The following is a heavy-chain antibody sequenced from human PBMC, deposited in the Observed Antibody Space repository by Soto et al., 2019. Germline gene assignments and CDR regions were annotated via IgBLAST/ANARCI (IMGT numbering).Heavy chain of an antibody. CDR3: ARIKLVEFFFINVDVYDMDV. V-gene: IGHV3-23*01. Sequence: EAQLLESGGGLIQPGGSLRLSCAASGFTYISHGLSWVRQAPGKGLEWIAGLSRGGGSTYYADSVKGRFTISRDNARNSVYLQMNSLRDEDTAVYYCARIKLVEFFFINVDVYDMDVWGQGTPVTVSS. CDR1: GFTYISHG. D-gene: IGHD3-16*01. J-gene: IGHJ6*02. CDR2: LSRGGGST.